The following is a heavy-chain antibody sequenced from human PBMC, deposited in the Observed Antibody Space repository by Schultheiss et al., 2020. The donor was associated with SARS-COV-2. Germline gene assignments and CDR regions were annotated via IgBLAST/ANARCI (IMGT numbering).Heavy chain of an antibody. Sequence: GGSLSLSCAASGFTFTSYAMSWVRQAPGKGLEWVSAIRSGGSTYHADSVKGRFTISRDSSKNTLFLQMNSLRAEDTAVYYCAKYDSTTYEYHFDYWGQGTLVTVSS. D-gene: IGHD2/OR15-2a*01. CDR2: IRSGGST. CDR1: GFTFTSYA. V-gene: IGHV3-23*01. CDR3: AKYDSTTYEYHFDY. J-gene: IGHJ4*02.